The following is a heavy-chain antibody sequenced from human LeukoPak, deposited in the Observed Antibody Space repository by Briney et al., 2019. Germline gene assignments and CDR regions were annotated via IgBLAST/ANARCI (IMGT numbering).Heavy chain of an antibody. J-gene: IGHJ4*02. CDR1: GFTFSSYG. V-gene: IGHV3-30*02. D-gene: IGHD6-13*01. CDR3: VKGSSWHFDY. Sequence: PGGSLRLSCGASGFTFSSYGMHWVRRAPGKGLEWVAFIQYDGSGKYYADSTKGRFTISRDNSKNTLFLQMNSLRGEDTAVYYCVKGSSWHFDYWGQGTLVTVSS. CDR2: IQYDGSGK.